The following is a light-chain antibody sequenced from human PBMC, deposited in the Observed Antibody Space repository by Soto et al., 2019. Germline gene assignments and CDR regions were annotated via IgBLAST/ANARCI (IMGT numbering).Light chain of an antibody. V-gene: IGLV2-14*01. CDR2: EVS. J-gene: IGLJ1*01. Sequence: SLLTQPAAVSGSPGQSITISCTGTSGEVGGYNYVSWYQQHPGKAPKLMIYEVSNRPSGVSNRFSGSKSGNTASLTISGLQAEDEADYYCSSYTSSSTFYVFGTGPKLTVL. CDR1: SGEVGGYNY. CDR3: SSYTSSSTFYV.